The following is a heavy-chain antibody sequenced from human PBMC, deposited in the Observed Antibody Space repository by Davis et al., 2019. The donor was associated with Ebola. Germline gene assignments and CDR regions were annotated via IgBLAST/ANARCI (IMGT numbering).Heavy chain of an antibody. CDR3: TRKGGYCSSTSCSYYYYYGMDV. Sequence: GESLKISCAASGFTFSSYAMSWVRQASGKGLEWVGRIRSKANSYATAYAASVKGRFTISRDDSKNTAYLQMNSLKTEDTAVYYCTRKGGYCSSTSCSYYYYYGMDVWGQGTTVTVSS. CDR1: GFTFSSYA. J-gene: IGHJ6*02. V-gene: IGHV3-73*01. D-gene: IGHD2-2*01. CDR2: IRSKANSYAT.